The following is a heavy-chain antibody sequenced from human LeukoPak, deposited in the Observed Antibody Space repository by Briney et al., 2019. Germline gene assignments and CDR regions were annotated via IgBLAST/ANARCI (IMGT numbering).Heavy chain of an antibody. J-gene: IGHJ4*02. D-gene: IGHD3-10*01. CDR2: IYYSGNT. Sequence: SETLSLTCTVSSGSISSGDYYWSWIRQPPGKGLEWIGYIYYSGNTYYNPSLKSRVTISVDTSKNQFSLKLSSVTAADTAVYYCARAAGWFGETYDYWGQGTLVTVSS. V-gene: IGHV4-30-4*01. CDR3: ARAAGWFGETYDY. CDR1: SGSISSGDYY.